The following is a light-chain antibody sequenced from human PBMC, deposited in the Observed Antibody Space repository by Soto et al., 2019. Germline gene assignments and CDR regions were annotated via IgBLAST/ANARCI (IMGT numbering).Light chain of an antibody. V-gene: IGKV4-1*01. CDR1: QSIFYSSNNKNY. CDR2: WAS. CDR3: QQYCSSPPLT. J-gene: IGKJ4*01. Sequence: DIVMTQSPDSLAVSLGERATINCKSSQSIFYSSNNKNYLAWYQQKPGQPPKLLIYWASTRESGVPDRFSGSGSGTDFTLTISSMQAEDVAVYYCQQYCSSPPLTFGGGTKVELK.